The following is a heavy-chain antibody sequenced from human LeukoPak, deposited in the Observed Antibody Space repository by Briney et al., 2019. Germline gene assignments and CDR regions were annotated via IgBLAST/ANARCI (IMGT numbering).Heavy chain of an antibody. CDR1: GGSISGSLYY. CDR3: ARDEGLWVGELLGDAFDI. CDR2: IFYSGTT. Sequence: PSETLSLTCTVSGGSISGSLYYWGWIRQPPGKGLEWIGNIFYSGTTCYNPSLESRVTISVDTSNNQFSLRLSSVTAADTAVYYCARDEGLWVGELLGDAFDIWGQGTMVVVSS. J-gene: IGHJ3*02. V-gene: IGHV4-39*07. D-gene: IGHD3-10*01.